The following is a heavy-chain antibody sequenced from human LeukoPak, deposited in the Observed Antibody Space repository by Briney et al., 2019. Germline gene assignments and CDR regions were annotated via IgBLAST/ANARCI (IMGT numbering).Heavy chain of an antibody. J-gene: IGHJ5*02. CDR2: IYYSGST. CDR1: GGSISSYY. Sequence: SETLSLTCTVSGGSISSYYWSWIRQPPGKGLEWIGYIYYSGSTNYNPSLQSRVTISVDTSKNQFSLKLSSVPAADTAVYYCACIAVAGNWFDPWGQGTLVTVSS. CDR3: ACIAVAGNWFDP. D-gene: IGHD6-19*01. V-gene: IGHV4-59*08.